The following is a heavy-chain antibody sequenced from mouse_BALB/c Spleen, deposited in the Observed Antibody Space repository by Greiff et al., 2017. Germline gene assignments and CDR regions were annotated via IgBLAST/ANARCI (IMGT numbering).Heavy chain of an antibody. CDR2: INSNGGST. D-gene: IGHD1-1*01. V-gene: IGHV5-6-3*01. CDR3: ARDRDYGSSYDAMDY. J-gene: IGHJ4*01. CDR1: GFTFSSYG. Sequence: EVKLVESGGGLVQPGGSLKLSCAASGFTFSSYGMSWVRQTPDKRLELVATINSNGGSTYYPDSVKGRFTISRDNAKNTLYLQMSSLKSEDTAMYYCARDRDYGSSYDAMDYWGQGTSVTVSS.